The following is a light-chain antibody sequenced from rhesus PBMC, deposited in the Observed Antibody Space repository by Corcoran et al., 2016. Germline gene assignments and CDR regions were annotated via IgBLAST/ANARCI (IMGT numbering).Light chain of an antibody. V-gene: IGKV1-33*02. CDR3: QQGYRTPRT. J-gene: IGKJ1*01. CDR2: AAS. CDR1: QGISNA. Sequence: DIQMSQSPSSLSASVGDKVTITCRASQGISNALAWYQQKPGKAPNLLIYAASSLESGVPSRVSGSGSGTYFTLTISSLQPEDFATYYCQQGYRTPRTFGQGTKVEIK.